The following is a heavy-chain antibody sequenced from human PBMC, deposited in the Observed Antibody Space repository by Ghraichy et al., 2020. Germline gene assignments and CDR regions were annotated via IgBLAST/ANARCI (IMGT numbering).Heavy chain of an antibody. Sequence: SVNVSCKASGGTLDIYALNWVRQAPGQGLEWMGGIIPMYGVAKYAQRFQGRLTITADKSTTTVYMELSSLRSEDTAVYYCARVTSVAVAGTFDYWGPGTLVTVAS. D-gene: IGHD6-19*01. CDR2: IIPMYGVA. J-gene: IGHJ4*02. CDR3: ARVTSVAVAGTFDY. CDR1: GGTLDIYA. V-gene: IGHV1-69*10.